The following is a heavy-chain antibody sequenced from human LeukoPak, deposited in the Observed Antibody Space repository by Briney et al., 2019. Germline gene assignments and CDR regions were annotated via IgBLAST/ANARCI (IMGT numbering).Heavy chain of an antibody. CDR2: MNPNSGNT. Sequence: APVKVSCKASGYTFTSYDINWVRQATGQGLEWMGWMNPNSGNTGYAQKFQGRVTMTRNTSISTAYMELSSLRSEDTAVYYCARGKFTISDYDAFDIWGQGTMVTVSS. CDR1: GYTFTSYD. D-gene: IGHD3-9*01. V-gene: IGHV1-8*01. CDR3: ARGKFTISDYDAFDI. J-gene: IGHJ3*02.